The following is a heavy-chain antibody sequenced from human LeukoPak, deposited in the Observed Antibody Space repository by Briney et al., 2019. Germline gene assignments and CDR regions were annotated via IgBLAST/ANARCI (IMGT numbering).Heavy chain of an antibody. Sequence: GGSLRLSCAASGFTFSSYAMSWVRQAPGKGLEWVSAISGSGGSTYYADSVKGRFTISRDNAKNSLYLQMNSLRAEDTAVYYCARAAAAGKGRHFDLWGRGTLVTVSS. D-gene: IGHD6-13*01. V-gene: IGHV3-23*01. CDR1: GFTFSSYA. CDR2: ISGSGGST. J-gene: IGHJ2*01. CDR3: ARAAAAGKGRHFDL.